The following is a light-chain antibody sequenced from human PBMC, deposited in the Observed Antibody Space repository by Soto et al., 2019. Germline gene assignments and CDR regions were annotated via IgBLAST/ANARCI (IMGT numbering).Light chain of an antibody. V-gene: IGLV2-8*01. CDR1: SSDVGGYNF. J-gene: IGLJ1*01. CDR2: DVY. Sequence: QSALTQPPSASGSPGQSVTISCTGTSSDVGGYNFVSWYQQHPGKAPKLMIYDVYKRPSGVPDRFSGSKSGNTASLTVSGLQAEDEDDYYCTSYAGNYNFVFGTGTKLTVL. CDR3: TSYAGNYNFV.